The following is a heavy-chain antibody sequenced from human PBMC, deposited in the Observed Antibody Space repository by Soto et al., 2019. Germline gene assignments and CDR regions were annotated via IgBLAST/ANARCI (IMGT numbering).Heavy chain of an antibody. J-gene: IGHJ5*02. CDR2: IYYSGST. V-gene: IGHV4-39*01. CDR1: GGSISSSSYY. D-gene: IGHD5-18*01. Sequence: PSETLSLTCTVSGGSISSSSYYWGWIRQPPGKGMEWIGSIYYSGSTYYNPSLKSRVTISVDTSKNQFSLKLSSVTAADTAVYYCARRGIQLWGQKGHQVHWFDPWGQGTLVTVSS. CDR3: ARRGIQLWGQKGHQVHWFDP.